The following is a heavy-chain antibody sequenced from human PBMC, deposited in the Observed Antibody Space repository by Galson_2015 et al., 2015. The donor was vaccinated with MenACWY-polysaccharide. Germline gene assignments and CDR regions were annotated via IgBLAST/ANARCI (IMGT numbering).Heavy chain of an antibody. CDR1: GFTFNKFY. Sequence: SLRLSCAASGFTFNKFYMAWVRQAPGKGPEWVSALSGPGDATFYADSVRGRFTISRDNSQTTLYLHMSSLRVDDTAVYFCAKDLHWYGMDVWGHGTTVTVSS. CDR3: AKDLHWYGMDV. CDR2: LSGPGDAT. D-gene: IGHD3/OR15-3a*01. J-gene: IGHJ6*02. V-gene: IGHV3-23*01.